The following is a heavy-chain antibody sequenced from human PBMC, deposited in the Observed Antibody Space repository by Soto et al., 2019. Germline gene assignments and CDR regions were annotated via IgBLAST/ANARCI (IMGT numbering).Heavy chain of an antibody. CDR2: ISGSGGST. Sequence: EVQLLESGGGLVRPGGSLRLSCAASGFTFSSYAMSWVRQAPGKGLEWVSSISGSGGSTYYADSVKGRFTVSRDNSKNTLYLRMNSLRAEDTAVYYCAKRIAAAGTNALDVWGQGNTVTVSS. V-gene: IGHV3-23*01. J-gene: IGHJ6*02. CDR1: GFTFSSYA. CDR3: AKRIAAAGTNALDV. D-gene: IGHD6-13*01.